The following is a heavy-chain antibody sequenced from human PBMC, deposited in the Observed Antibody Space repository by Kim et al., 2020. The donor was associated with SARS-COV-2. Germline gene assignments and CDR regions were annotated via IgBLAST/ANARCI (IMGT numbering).Heavy chain of an antibody. CDR3: AKDSHPPGGYDYYGMDV. J-gene: IGHJ6*02. CDR2: IWYDGSNK. CDR1: GFTFSSYG. V-gene: IGHV3-33*06. Sequence: GGSLRLSCAASGFTFSSYGMHWVRQAPGKGLEWVAVIWYDGSNKYYADSVKGRFTISRDNSKNTLYLQMNSLRAEDTAVYYCAKDSHPPGGYDYYGMDVWGQGTTVTVSS. D-gene: IGHD3-3*01.